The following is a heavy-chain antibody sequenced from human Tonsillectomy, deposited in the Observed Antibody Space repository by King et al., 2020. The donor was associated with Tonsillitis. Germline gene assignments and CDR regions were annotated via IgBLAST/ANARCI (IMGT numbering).Heavy chain of an antibody. CDR1: GGSISSSSYY. V-gene: IGHV4-39*07. CDR3: ARQTTVTSPSFDY. J-gene: IGHJ4*02. D-gene: IGHD4-17*01. Sequence: QLQESGPGLVNPSETLSLTCTVSGGSISSSSYYWGWIRQPPGKGLEWIGSINYSGSTYYNPSLKSRVTISVDTSKNQFSLKLSSVTAADTAVYYCARQTTVTSPSFDYWGQGTLVTVSS. CDR2: INYSGST.